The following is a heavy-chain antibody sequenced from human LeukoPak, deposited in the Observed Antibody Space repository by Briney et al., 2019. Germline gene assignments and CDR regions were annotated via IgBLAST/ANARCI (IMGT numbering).Heavy chain of an antibody. CDR2: IYYRGST. CDR1: GWSFSGYY. D-gene: IGHD2-15*01. V-gene: IGHV4-34*01. J-gene: IGHJ6*03. Sequence: NPSETLSLTCAVYGWSFSGYYWSWIRQAPGKGLEWIGSIYYRGSTYYNPSLKSRVTITVDTSKNQFSLKLSSVTAADTAVYYCARGYCSGGSCYSYYYYYYMDVWGKGTTVTVSS. CDR3: ARGYCSGGSCYSYYYYYYMDV.